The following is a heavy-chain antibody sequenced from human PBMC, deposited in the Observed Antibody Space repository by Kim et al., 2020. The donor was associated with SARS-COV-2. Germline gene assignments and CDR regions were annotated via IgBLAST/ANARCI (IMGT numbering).Heavy chain of an antibody. CDR3: ARESAGEGRNDWFDP. Sequence: SETLSLTCTVSGDSINSFYWSWIRHIPGEGLEGIGFVYFTGTTTYNPSLESRVSILPDRSRTQFTLALTSVTAADTATYYCARESAGEGRNDWFDPRG. D-gene: IGHD3-10*01. V-gene: IGHV4-59*13. J-gene: IGHJ5*02. CDR1: GDSINSFY. CDR2: VYFTGTT.